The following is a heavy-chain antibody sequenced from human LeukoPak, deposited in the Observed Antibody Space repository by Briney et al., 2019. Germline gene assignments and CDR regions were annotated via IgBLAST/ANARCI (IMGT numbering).Heavy chain of an antibody. CDR1: GASISSSSYY. D-gene: IGHD3-22*01. CDR3: ARVTGYMIEDYFDY. Sequence: PSETLSLTCTVSGASISSSSYYWGWIRQPPGKGLEWIGSMYYSGNTYYNPSLKSRVIISVDTSKNQFSLKLSSVTAADTAVYYCARVTGYMIEDYFDYWGQGTLVTVSS. V-gene: IGHV4-39*01. J-gene: IGHJ4*02. CDR2: MYYSGNT.